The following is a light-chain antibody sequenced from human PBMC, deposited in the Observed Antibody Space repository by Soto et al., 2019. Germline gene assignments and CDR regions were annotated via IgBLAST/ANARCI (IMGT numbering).Light chain of an antibody. J-gene: IGKJ2*01. CDR1: YDISSS. CDR2: DSS. CDR3: QQLSQSPYT. Sequence: DIQLTQSPSFLSASVEDRVTISCRASYDISSSLAWYQQEPGKPPKLLIYDSSALQTGVPSRFTGSGSGRKFTLTISGLQFGDFATYFCQQLSQSPYTFGQGTTLEI. V-gene: IGKV1-9*01.